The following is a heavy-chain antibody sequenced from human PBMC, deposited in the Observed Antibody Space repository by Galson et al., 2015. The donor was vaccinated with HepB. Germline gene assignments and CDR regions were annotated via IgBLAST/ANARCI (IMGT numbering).Heavy chain of an antibody. D-gene: IGHD3-10*01. V-gene: IGHV3-7*01. J-gene: IGHJ4*02. CDR2: IKQDGSEK. CDR1: GFTFSSYW. Sequence: SLRLSCAASGFTFSSYWMSWVRQAPGKGLEWVANIKQDGSEKYYVDSVKGRFTISRDNAKNSLYLQMNSLRAEDTAVYYCARLQGGGFGELFSYYFDYWGQGTLVTVSS. CDR3: ARLQGGGFGELFSYYFDY.